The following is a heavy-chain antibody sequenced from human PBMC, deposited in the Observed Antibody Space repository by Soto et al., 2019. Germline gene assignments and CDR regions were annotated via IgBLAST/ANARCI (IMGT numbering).Heavy chain of an antibody. Sequence: EVPLLESGGGLVQPGRSLRLSCAASGFTFSSYAMSWVRQAPGKGLEWVSAISGSGGSTYYADSVKGRFTISRDNSKNTLYLQMNSLRAEDTAVYYCAKDPLWGWMTTVTTVDYWGQGTLVTVSS. CDR2: ISGSGGST. V-gene: IGHV3-23*01. J-gene: IGHJ4*02. CDR3: AKDPLWGWMTTVTTVDY. CDR1: GFTFSSYA. D-gene: IGHD4-17*01.